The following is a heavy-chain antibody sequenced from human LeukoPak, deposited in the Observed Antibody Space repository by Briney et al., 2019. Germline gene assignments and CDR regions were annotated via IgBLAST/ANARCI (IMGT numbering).Heavy chain of an antibody. V-gene: IGHV3-48*04. Sequence: GGSLRLSCTASGFSFSTYGFNWVRQAPGKGLEWVSYISSSSALYYTDSVKGRFTISRDNAKNSLYLQMNSLRAEDTAVFYCARDWSAHYFDYWGQGILVTISS. CDR1: GFSFSTYG. CDR3: ARDWSAHYFDY. J-gene: IGHJ4*02. CDR2: ISSSSAL.